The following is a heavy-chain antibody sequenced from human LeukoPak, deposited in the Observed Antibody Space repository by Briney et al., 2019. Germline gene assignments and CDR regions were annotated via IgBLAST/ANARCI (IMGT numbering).Heavy chain of an antibody. CDR2: ISYDGSNK. V-gene: IGHV3-30*18. Sequence: PGGSLRLSCAASGFTFSSYGMHWVRQAPGKGLEWVAVISYDGSNKYYADSVKGRLTISRDNSKNTLYLQMSTLRAEDTAVYYCAKSGGQFSSSWDYYFDYWGQGTLVTVSS. D-gene: IGHD6-13*01. J-gene: IGHJ4*02. CDR3: AKSGGQFSSSWDYYFDY. CDR1: GFTFSSYG.